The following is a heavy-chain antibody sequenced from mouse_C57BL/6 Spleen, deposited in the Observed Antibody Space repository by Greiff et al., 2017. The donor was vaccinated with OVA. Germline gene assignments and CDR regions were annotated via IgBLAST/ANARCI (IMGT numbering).Heavy chain of an antibody. V-gene: IGHV5-4*03. CDR2: ISDGGSYT. D-gene: IGHD2-5*01. Sequence: EVKVEESGGGLVKPGGSLKLSCAASGFTFSSYAMSWVRQTPVKRLEWVATISDGGSYTYYPDKVKGRFTISRDNAKNNLYLQMSHLKSEDTAIYYCARRHSNYEGFAYWGQGTLVTVSA. J-gene: IGHJ3*01. CDR1: GFTFSSYA. CDR3: ARRHSNYEGFAY.